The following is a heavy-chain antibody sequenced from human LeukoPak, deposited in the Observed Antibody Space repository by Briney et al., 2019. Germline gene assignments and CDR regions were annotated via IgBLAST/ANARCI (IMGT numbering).Heavy chain of an antibody. D-gene: IGHD2-15*01. V-gene: IGHV1-58*02. CDR3: AADSWGARAEYFQH. CDR1: GFTFTSSA. J-gene: IGHJ1*01. CDR2: IVVGSGNT. Sequence: ASVKVSCKASGFTFTSSAMQWVRQARGQRLEWIGWIVVGSGNTNYAQKFQERVTITRDMSTSTAYMELSSLRSEDTAVYYCAADSWGARAEYFQHWGQGTLVTVSS.